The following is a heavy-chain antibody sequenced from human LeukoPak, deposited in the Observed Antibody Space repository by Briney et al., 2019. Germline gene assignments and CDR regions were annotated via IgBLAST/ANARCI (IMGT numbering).Heavy chain of an antibody. CDR2: ISQDGSFK. CDR1: GLNFSSNG. Sequence: GRSLRLSCVVSGLNFSSNGMHWVRQAPGKGLEWVAVISQDGSFKHYVDSVKGRFTLSRDNSKNTLYLQMNSLRAEDTAVYYCAKHDSTEYYADYWGQGALVTVSS. CDR3: AKHDSTEYYADY. J-gene: IGHJ4*02. V-gene: IGHV3-30*18. D-gene: IGHD3-22*01.